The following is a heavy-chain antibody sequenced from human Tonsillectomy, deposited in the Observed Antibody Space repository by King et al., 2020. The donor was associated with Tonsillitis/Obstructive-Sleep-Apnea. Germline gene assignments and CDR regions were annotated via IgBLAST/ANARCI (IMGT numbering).Heavy chain of an antibody. Sequence: VQLVESGGGLIQPGGALRLSCAASGFTVSSNYMSLVRQAPGRGLGGGSVFFRGVSKYYADSGKGRVTISRDNSKNTLYLQMNSLRAEDTAVYYCAREAYYWGQGTLVTVSS. J-gene: IGHJ4*02. V-gene: IGHV3-53*01. CDR1: GFTVSSNY. CDR2: FFRGVSK. CDR3: AREAYY.